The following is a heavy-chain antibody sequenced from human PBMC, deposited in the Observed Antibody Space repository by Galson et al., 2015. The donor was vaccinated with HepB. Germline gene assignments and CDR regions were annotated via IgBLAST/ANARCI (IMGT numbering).Heavy chain of an antibody. CDR2: TYYRSKWYN. CDR1: GDSVSSNSAA. D-gene: IGHD4-17*01. CDR3: ARESVTSHIGAFDY. J-gene: IGHJ4*02. V-gene: IGHV6-1*01. Sequence: CAISGDSVSSNSAAWNWIRQSPSRGLEWLGRTYYRSKWYNDYAVSVKSRITINPDTSKNQFSLQLNSVTPEDTAVYYCARESVTSHIGAFDYWGQGTLVTVSS.